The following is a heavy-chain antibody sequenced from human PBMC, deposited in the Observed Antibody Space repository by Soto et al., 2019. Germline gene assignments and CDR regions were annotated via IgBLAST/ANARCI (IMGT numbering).Heavy chain of an antibody. D-gene: IGHD3-22*01. CDR3: AEIDSSGYSRLDP. CDR2: IIPIFGTA. J-gene: IGHJ5*02. Sequence: KVSCKASGGTFSSYAISWVRQAPGQGLEWMGGIIPIFGTANYAQKFPGRVTITADESTSTAYMELSSLRSEDTAEYYCAEIDSSGYSRLDPWGQGTLVTVSS. CDR1: GGTFSSYA. V-gene: IGHV1-69*01.